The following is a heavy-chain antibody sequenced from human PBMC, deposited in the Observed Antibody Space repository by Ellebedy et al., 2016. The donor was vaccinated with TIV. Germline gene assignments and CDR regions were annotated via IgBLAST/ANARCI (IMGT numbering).Heavy chain of an antibody. D-gene: IGHD6-19*01. CDR2: ISIDGGAI. J-gene: IGHJ4*02. CDR1: GFTFSDYY. CDR3: ARFRYTSAWHLGHNGLDC. Sequence: GESLKISCAASGFTFSDYYMTWIRQAPGKGLEWISYISIDGGAIYYTDSVEGRFTISRDNAAHSLYLQINSLRADDTAVYYCARFRYTSAWHLGHNGLDCWGQGTLVSVSS. V-gene: IGHV3-11*01.